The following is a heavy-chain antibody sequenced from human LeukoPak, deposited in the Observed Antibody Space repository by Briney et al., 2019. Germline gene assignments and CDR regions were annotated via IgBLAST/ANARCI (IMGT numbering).Heavy chain of an antibody. J-gene: IGHJ5*01. CDR1: GYNFGTSW. V-gene: IGHV5-51*01. CDR3: VRTPTCSSGSCYPNWFDS. D-gene: IGHD2-15*01. CDR2: IYPGDSDT. Sequence: GESLEISCKGSGYNFGTSWIGWVRQMPGKGLEWMGIIYPGDSDTRYTPSFQGQVTISVDKSITTAYLQWSSLKASDTAIYYCVRTPTCSSGSCYPNWFDSWGQGTLVTVSS.